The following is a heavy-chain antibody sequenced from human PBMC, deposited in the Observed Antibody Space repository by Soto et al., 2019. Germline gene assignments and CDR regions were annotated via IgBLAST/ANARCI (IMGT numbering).Heavy chain of an antibody. CDR2: INHSGST. CDR1: GGSFSGYY. J-gene: IGHJ6*02. D-gene: IGHD3-3*01. CDR3: ASSYYDFWSGYNYYYGMDG. V-gene: IGHV4-34*01. Sequence: SETLSLTCAVYGGSFSGYYWSWIRQPPGKGLEWIGEINHSGSTNYNPSLKSRVTISVDTSKNQFSLKLSSVTAADTAVYYCASSYYDFWSGYNYYYGMDGWGQGTTVTVSS.